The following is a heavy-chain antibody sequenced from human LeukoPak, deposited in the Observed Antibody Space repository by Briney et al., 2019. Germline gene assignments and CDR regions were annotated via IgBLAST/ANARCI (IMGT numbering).Heavy chain of an antibody. D-gene: IGHD2-2*01. Sequence: ASVKVSCKASGYTFTGYYMHWVRQAPGQGLEWMGWINPNSGGTNYAQKFRGRVTMTRDTSISTAYMELSRLRSDDTAVYYCARAYCSSTSCSFFDYWGQGTLVTVSS. CDR3: ARAYCSSTSCSFFDY. V-gene: IGHV1-2*02. CDR1: GYTFTGYY. CDR2: INPNSGGT. J-gene: IGHJ4*02.